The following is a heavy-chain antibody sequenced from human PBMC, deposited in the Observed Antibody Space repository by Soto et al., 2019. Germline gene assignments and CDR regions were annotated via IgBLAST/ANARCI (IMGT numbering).Heavy chain of an antibody. V-gene: IGHV3-23*01. CDR1: GFTFSSYA. Sequence: PGGCLRLSCAASGFTFSSYAMSWVRQAPGKGLEWVSAISGSGGSTYYADSVKGRFTISRDNSKNTLYLQMNSLRAEDTAVYYCAKFYSPTINYYFAYWGQGTLVTVSS. J-gene: IGHJ4*02. D-gene: IGHD4-4*01. CDR2: ISGSGGST. CDR3: AKFYSPTINYYFAY.